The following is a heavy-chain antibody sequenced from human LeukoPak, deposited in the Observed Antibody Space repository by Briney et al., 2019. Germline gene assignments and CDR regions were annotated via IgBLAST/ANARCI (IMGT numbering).Heavy chain of an antibody. CDR3: AKFLVGRRAGSSPDYFDY. CDR1: GFTFNDYS. CDR2: ISGSGITF. J-gene: IGHJ4*02. V-gene: IGHV3-11*01. D-gene: IGHD3-10*01. Sequence: PGGSLRLSCAASGFTFNDYSMNWIRQAPGKGLEWLSYISGSGITFYYADSVKGRFSISRDNAKNSLYLQMNSLRAEDTAVYYCAKFLVGRRAGSSPDYFDYWGQGTLVTVSS.